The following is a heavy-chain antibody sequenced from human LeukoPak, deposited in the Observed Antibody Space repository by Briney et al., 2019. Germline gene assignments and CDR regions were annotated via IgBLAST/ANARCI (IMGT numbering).Heavy chain of an antibody. CDR2: IYYSGST. V-gene: IGHV4-39*01. J-gene: IGHJ4*02. D-gene: IGHD4-23*01. CDR3: ARRHDYGGNTFDY. Sequence: TSETLSLTCTVSGGSISSSSYYWGWIRQPPGKGLEWIGSIYYSGSTYYNPSLKSRVTISVDTSKNQFSPKLSSVTAADTAVYYCARRHDYGGNTFDYWGQGTLVTVSS. CDR1: GGSISSSSYY.